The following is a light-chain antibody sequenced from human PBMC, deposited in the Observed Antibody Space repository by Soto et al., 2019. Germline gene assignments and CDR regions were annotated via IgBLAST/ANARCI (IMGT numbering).Light chain of an antibody. CDR1: HDIKKW. J-gene: IGKJ3*01. CDR2: AAS. Sequence: DIQMTQSPSSVSASVGDTINITCRASHDIKKWLAWYQQNQGKAPKVLIYAASNLESEVSPRFSGSGAGTEFSLTSSSLQTEDFSTDFCHQASSFPYSFGPGTKLDIK. CDR3: HQASSFPYS. V-gene: IGKV1-12*01.